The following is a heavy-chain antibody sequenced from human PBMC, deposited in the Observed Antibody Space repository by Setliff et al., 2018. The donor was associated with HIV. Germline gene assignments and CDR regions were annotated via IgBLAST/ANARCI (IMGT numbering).Heavy chain of an antibody. CDR3: AKFYGDYHAFDI. CDR1: GGSISSYY. V-gene: IGHV4-4*07. Sequence: SETLSLTCTVSGGSISSYYWSWIRQPARKGLEWIGRIYDSGSTKYNPSLKSRVTMSLDTSKNQFSLNLDSVTAADTAVFYCAKFYGDYHAFDIWGQGTMVTVSS. J-gene: IGHJ3*02. CDR2: IYDSGST. D-gene: IGHD4-17*01.